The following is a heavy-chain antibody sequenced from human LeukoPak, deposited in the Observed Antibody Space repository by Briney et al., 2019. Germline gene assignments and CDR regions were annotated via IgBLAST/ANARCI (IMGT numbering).Heavy chain of an antibody. J-gene: IGHJ4*02. CDR2: IYYSGST. CDR3: ARGGVDRFDY. D-gene: IGHD3-10*01. CDR1: GGSISSYY. Sequence: SETLSLTCTVPGGSISSYYWSWIRQPPGKGLEWIGYIYYSGSTNYNPSLKSRVTISVDTSKNQFSLKLSSVTAADTAVYYCARGGVDRFDYWGQGTLVTVSS. V-gene: IGHV4-59*01.